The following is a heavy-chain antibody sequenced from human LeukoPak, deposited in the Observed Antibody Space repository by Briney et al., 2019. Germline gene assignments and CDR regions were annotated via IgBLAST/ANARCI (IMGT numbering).Heavy chain of an antibody. CDR1: GGSFRGYY. V-gene: IGHV4-34*01. CDR2: INNSGGN. Sequence: SETLSLTCAVYGGSFRGYYWNWFRQPPGKGLEWIGEINNSGGNNYNPSLKSRVTISGDTSTNQFSLKVNSVTAADTAVYYCARAISGSTTWGQGTLVTVSS. D-gene: IGHD3-10*01. CDR3: ARAISGSTT. J-gene: IGHJ5*02.